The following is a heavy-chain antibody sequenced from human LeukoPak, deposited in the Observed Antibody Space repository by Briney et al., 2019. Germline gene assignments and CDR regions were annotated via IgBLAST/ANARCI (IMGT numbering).Heavy chain of an antibody. V-gene: IGHV1-69*06. CDR3: ARVEIHYYDSSGYCED. CDR1: GGTFSSYA. CDR2: IIPIFGTA. Sequence: SVKVSCKASGGTFSSYAISWVRQAPGQGLEWMGGIIPIFGTANYAQKFQGRVTITADKSTSTAYMELSSLRSEDTAVYYCARVEIHYYDSSGYCEDWGQGTLVTVSS. J-gene: IGHJ4*02. D-gene: IGHD3-22*01.